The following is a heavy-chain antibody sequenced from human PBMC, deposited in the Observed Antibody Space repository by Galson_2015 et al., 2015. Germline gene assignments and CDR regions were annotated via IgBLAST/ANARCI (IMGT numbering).Heavy chain of an antibody. D-gene: IGHD2-21*02. V-gene: IGHV3-23*01. CDR2: ISGSGVWT. CDR3: AKTLTYCGGDCYRVGADI. CDR1: GFTFSNYA. J-gene: IGHJ3*02. Sequence: SLRLSCAGSGFTFSNYAMTWVRQAPGKGLEWVSGISGSGVWTYYADSVKGRFTISRDNSENTVYMQMDSLRAGDMGIYYYAKTLTYCGGDCYRVGADIWGQGTMVTVSS.